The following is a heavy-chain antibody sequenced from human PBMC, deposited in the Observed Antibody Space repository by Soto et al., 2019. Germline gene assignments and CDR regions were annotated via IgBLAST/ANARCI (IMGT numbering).Heavy chain of an antibody. CDR1: GGTFSSYA. V-gene: IGHV1-69*01. Sequence: QVQLVQSGAEVKKPGSSVKVSCKASGGTFSSYAISWVRQAPGQGLEWMGGIIPIFGTANYAQKFQGRVTITADESTSTAYMELSSLRSEDTAVYYCATYCSGGSGLTKIFYYYYGMDVWGQGTTVTVSS. CDR3: ATYCSGGSGLTKIFYYYYGMDV. CDR2: IIPIFGTA. J-gene: IGHJ6*02. D-gene: IGHD2-15*01.